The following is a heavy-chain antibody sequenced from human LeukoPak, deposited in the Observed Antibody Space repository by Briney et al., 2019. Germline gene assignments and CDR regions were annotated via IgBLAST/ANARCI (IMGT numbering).Heavy chain of an antibody. D-gene: IGHD6-6*01. Sequence: PSETLSLTCAVSGASITSFHWTWFCQPAGRGLEWIGLIYTSGSTLYNPSLQSRVAMSVDVTKNQLSLKLSYVTAADAATYYCARKDGDYWGQGTLVTVSS. CDR3: ARKDGDY. J-gene: IGHJ4*02. V-gene: IGHV4-4*07. CDR2: IYTSGST. CDR1: GASITSFH.